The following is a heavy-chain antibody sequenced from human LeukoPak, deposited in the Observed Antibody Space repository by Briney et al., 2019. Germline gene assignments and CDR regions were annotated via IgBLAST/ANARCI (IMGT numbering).Heavy chain of an antibody. CDR1: GGTFSSYA. J-gene: IGHJ6*03. Sequence: GASVKISCKASGGTFSSYAISWVRQAPGQGLEWMGGIIPIFGTANYAQKFQGRVTITTDESTSTAYMELSSLRSEDTALYYCARGIVGGAGFYYYYMDVWGKGTTVTVSS. D-gene: IGHD3-10*01. CDR2: IIPIFGTA. V-gene: IGHV1-69*05. CDR3: ARGIVGGAGFYYYYMDV.